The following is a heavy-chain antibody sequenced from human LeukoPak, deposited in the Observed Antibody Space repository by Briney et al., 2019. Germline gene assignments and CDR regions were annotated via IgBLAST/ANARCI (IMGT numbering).Heavy chain of an antibody. D-gene: IGHD3-9*01. Sequence: PGRSLRLSCAASGFTFSSYGMHWVRQAPGKGLEWVAVMSYDGSNKYYADSVKGRFTISRDNSKNTLYLQMNSLRAEDTAVYYCAKGHYDILTGSLDYWGQGTLVTVSS. CDR2: MSYDGSNK. V-gene: IGHV3-30*18. CDR3: AKGHYDILTGSLDY. J-gene: IGHJ4*02. CDR1: GFTFSSYG.